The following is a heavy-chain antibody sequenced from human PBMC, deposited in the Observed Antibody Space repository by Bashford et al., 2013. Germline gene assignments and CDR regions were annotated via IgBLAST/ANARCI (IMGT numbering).Heavy chain of an antibody. CDR3: ARGGDTTVNAFDI. Sequence: GESLKISCQASGYSFPIYWIGWVRQMPGKGLEWLGIIYPGDSDTRYSPSFQGQVTLSVDKSISTAYLQWHSLKASDTAMYYCARGGDTTVNAFDIWGQGTMVTVSS. J-gene: IGHJ3*02. V-gene: IGHV5-51*01. CDR2: IYPGDSDT. D-gene: IGHD1-1*01. CDR1: GYSFPIYW.